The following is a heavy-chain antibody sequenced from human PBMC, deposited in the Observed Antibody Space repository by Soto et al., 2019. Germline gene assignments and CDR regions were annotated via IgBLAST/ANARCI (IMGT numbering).Heavy chain of an antibody. J-gene: IGHJ4*02. CDR1: GFTFSTYG. CDR3: ARPTYYYDSSGPPAY. V-gene: IGHV3-48*01. CDR2: ISSSSSTI. Sequence: HPGGSLRLSCAASGFTFSTYGMNWVRQAPGKGLEWVSYISSSSSTIFYTDSVKGRFTVSRDNAKNSLYLQMNSLRAEDTAVYHCARPTYYYDSSGPPAYWGQGTLVTVSS. D-gene: IGHD3-22*01.